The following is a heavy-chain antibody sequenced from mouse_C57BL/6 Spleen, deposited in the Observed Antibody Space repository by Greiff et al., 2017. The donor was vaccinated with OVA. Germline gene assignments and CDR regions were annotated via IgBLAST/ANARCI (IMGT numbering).Heavy chain of an antibody. V-gene: IGHV1-4*01. Sequence: QVQLKQSGAELARPGASVKMSCKASGYTFTSYTMHWVKQRPGQGLEWIGYINPSSGYTKYNQKFKDKATLTADKSSSTAYMQLSSLTSEDSAVYYCARSVTTVVAEWYFDVWGTGTTVTVSS. CDR3: ARSVTTVVAEWYFDV. CDR1: GYTFTSYT. CDR2: INPSSGYT. D-gene: IGHD1-1*01. J-gene: IGHJ1*03.